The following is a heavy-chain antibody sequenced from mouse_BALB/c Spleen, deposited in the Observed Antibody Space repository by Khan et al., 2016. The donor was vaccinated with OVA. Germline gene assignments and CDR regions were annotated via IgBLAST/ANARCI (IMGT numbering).Heavy chain of an antibody. D-gene: IGHD2-2*01. Sequence: VQLQQSGTVLARPGASVKMSCKASGYSFTSYWMHWVKQRPGQGLEWIGAIYPGNSDTNYNQKFKGKAKLTAGTSAGTANMELSSLTNEDSAVYYCTRWGYWFAYWGQGTLVSVSA. CDR1: GYSFTSYW. V-gene: IGHV1-5*01. CDR3: TRWGYWFAY. J-gene: IGHJ3*01. CDR2: IYPGNSDT.